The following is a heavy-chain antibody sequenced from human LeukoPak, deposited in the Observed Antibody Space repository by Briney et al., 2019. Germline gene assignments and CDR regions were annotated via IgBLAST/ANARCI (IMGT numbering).Heavy chain of an antibody. Sequence: GGSLRLSCAASGFTFDDYGMSWVRQAPGKGLEWVSGINWNGGSPYYADSVKGRFTISRDSSKNTLYLQMNSLRDEDTAVYYCAKTYSSSRAHYYYYYYMDVWGKGTTVTISS. J-gene: IGHJ6*03. CDR1: GFTFDDYG. CDR3: AKTYSSSRAHYYYYYYMDV. CDR2: INWNGGSP. V-gene: IGHV3-23*01. D-gene: IGHD6-13*01.